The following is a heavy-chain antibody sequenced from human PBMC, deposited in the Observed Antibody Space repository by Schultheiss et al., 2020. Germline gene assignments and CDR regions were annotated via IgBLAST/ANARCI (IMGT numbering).Heavy chain of an antibody. D-gene: IGHD3-10*01. CDR1: GFTFSSYA. CDR3: ARDLGGQLLWFGELLSYYGMDV. V-gene: IGHV3-30-3*01. J-gene: IGHJ6*02. Sequence: GGSLRLSCAASGFTFSSYAMHWVRQAPGKGLEWVAVISYDGSNKYYADSVKGRFTISRDNSKNTLYLQMNSLRAEDTAVYYCARDLGGQLLWFGELLSYYGMDVWGQGTTVTVSS. CDR2: ISYDGSNK.